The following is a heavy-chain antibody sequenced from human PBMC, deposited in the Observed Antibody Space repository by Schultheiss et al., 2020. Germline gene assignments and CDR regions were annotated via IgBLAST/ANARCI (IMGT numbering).Heavy chain of an antibody. V-gene: IGHV4-31*03. CDR3: ASASITIFGAREYFQH. Sequence: SETLSLTCTVSGGSISSGGYYWSWIRQHPGKGLEWIGYIYYSGSTYYNPSLKSRVTISVDTSKNQFSLKLSSVTAADTAVYYCASASITIFGAREYFQHWGQGTLVNVYS. D-gene: IGHD3-3*01. CDR1: GGSISSGGYY. J-gene: IGHJ1*01. CDR2: IYYSGST.